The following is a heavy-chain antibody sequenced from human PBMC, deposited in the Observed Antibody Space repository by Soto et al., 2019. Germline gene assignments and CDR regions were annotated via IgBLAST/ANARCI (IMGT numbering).Heavy chain of an antibody. D-gene: IGHD3-9*01. V-gene: IGHV1-18*01. CDR3: ARPRSSYDILTGYTNWFDP. CDR1: GYTFTSYG. J-gene: IGHJ5*02. Sequence: VQLVQSGAEVKKPGASVKVSCQASGYTFTSYGISWVRQAPGQGLEWMGWITAYNGNTNYAQKLQRRVTMTTDTYTSKAYMELRSLRSDDTAVYYCARPRSSYDILTGYTNWFDPRGQGHLVTVSS. CDR2: ITAYNGNT.